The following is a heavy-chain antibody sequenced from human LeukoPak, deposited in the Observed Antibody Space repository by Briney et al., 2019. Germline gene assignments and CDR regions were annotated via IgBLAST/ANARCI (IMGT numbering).Heavy chain of an antibody. V-gene: IGHV3-21*06. CDR2: IRSSDSYS. D-gene: IGHD3-16*01. J-gene: IGHJ4*02. CDR1: GFTFSYYT. Sequence: GGSLRLSCAASGFTFSYYTMNWVRLSPGKGLEWVSSIRSSDSYSNYAGSVKGRFTISRDNANNSLYLQMSSLRAEDSAVYYCARQGVGVDYWGQGTLVTVSS. CDR3: ARQGVGVDY.